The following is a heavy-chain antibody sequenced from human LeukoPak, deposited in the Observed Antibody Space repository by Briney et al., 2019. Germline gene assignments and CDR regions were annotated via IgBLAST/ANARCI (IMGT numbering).Heavy chain of an antibody. D-gene: IGHD3-22*01. CDR1: AFTFSSYW. CDR3: AKDLPWYYDSSGFGY. V-gene: IGHV3-74*01. Sequence: GGSLRLSCAASAFTFSSYWMYWVRQTPGEGLVWVSRISPDGSETANADSVKGRFTISRDNAKNTLYLQMNSLRAEATAVYYCAKDLPWYYDSSGFGYWGQGTLVTVSS. J-gene: IGHJ4*02. CDR2: ISPDGSET.